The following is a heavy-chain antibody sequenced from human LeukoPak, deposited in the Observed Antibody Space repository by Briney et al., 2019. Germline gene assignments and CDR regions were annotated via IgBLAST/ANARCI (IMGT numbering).Heavy chain of an antibody. J-gene: IGHJ4*02. D-gene: IGHD5-24*01. V-gene: IGHV5-51*01. Sequence: GASLKISSKGSGYSFTSYWIGWVRQLPGKGLEWMGIIYPGDSDTRYSPSFQGQVTISADTSISTAYLQWSSLKASDTAMYYCARGRDGYSFGFDYWGQGTLVTVSS. CDR1: GYSFTSYW. CDR3: ARGRDGYSFGFDY. CDR2: IYPGDSDT.